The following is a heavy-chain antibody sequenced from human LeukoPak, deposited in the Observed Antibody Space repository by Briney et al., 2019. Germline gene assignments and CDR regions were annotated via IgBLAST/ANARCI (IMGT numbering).Heavy chain of an antibody. D-gene: IGHD2-2*01. V-gene: IGHV3-7*01. CDR3: ARCLYAEYYMDV. Sequence: GGSLRLSCAASGFTFSSYWMSWVRQAPGKGLEWVANIKQDGSEKYYVDSVKGRFTISRDNAKNSLYLQMTSLRAEDTAVYYFARCLYAEYYMDVWGKGTTVTVSS. CDR1: GFTFSSYW. J-gene: IGHJ6*03. CDR2: IKQDGSEK.